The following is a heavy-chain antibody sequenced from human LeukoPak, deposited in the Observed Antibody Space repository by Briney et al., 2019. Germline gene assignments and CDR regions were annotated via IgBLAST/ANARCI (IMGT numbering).Heavy chain of an antibody. Sequence: GGSLRLSCAASGFTFSSYSMNWVRQAPGKGLEWVSAISGSGGSTYYADSVKGRFTISRDNSKNTLYLQMNSLRAEDTAVYYCAKDAYYYDSSGYWDYWGQGTLVAVSS. D-gene: IGHD3-22*01. V-gene: IGHV3-23*01. CDR3: AKDAYYYDSSGYWDY. J-gene: IGHJ4*02. CDR1: GFTFSSYS. CDR2: ISGSGGST.